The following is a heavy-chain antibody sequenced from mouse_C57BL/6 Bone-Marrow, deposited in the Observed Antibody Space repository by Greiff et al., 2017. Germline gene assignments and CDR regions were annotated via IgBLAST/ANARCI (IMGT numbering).Heavy chain of an antibody. D-gene: IGHD1-1*01. J-gene: IGHJ3*01. CDR3: ARDEDPLYYYGSSFAY. Sequence: QVHVKQSGAELVKPGASVKLSCKASGYTFTEYTIHWVKQRSGQGLEWIGWFYPGSGSIKYNEKFKDKATLTADKSSSTVYMERSRLTSEGAAVYFCARDEDPLYYYGSSFAYWGQGTLVTVSA. CDR1: GYTFTEYT. V-gene: IGHV1-62-2*01. CDR2: FYPGSGSI.